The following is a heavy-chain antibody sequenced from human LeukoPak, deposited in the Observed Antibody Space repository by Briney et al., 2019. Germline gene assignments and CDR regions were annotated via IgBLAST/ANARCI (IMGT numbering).Heavy chain of an antibody. CDR3: IGTGTHSC. J-gene: IGHJ4*02. Sequence: GGSLRLSCAASGFGFSTSWMHWVRHAPGKGLVWVARINGDGSTTNYADAVQGRFTISRDTAKNTLFLQMNSLGAEDTAVYYCIGTGTHSCWGQGTLVTVSS. CDR2: INGDGSTT. V-gene: IGHV3-74*01. D-gene: IGHD2-15*01. CDR1: GFGFSTSW.